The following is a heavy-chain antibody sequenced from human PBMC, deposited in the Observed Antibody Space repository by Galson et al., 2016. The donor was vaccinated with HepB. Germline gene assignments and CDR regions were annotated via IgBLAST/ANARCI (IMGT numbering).Heavy chain of an antibody. CDR1: GFTYSRYW. CDR3: ARDLTDYDFWSGSASDALDI. D-gene: IGHD3-3*01. V-gene: IGHV3-7*04. J-gene: IGHJ3*02. CDR2: IKQDGSEK. Sequence: SLRLSCAASGFTYSRYWMTWVRQAPGQGLEWVANIKQDGSEKYYVDSVKGRFTISRDNAKNSLYLQMYSLRAEDTAVYYCARDLTDYDFWSGSASDALDIWGQGTMVTVSS.